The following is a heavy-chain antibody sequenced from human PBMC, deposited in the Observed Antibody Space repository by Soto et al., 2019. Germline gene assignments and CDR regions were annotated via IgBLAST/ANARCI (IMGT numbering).Heavy chain of an antibody. CDR2: ISAYNGNT. D-gene: IGHD2-2*01. J-gene: IGHJ3*02. CDR3: ASLALVPAATLLDAFDI. CDR1: GYTFTSYG. Sequence: ASVKVSCKASGYTFTSYGISWVRQAPGQGLEWMGWISAYNGNTNYAQKLQGRVTMTTDTSTSTAYMELRSLRSDDTAVYYCASLALVPAATLLDAFDIWGQGTMVTVSS. V-gene: IGHV1-18*01.